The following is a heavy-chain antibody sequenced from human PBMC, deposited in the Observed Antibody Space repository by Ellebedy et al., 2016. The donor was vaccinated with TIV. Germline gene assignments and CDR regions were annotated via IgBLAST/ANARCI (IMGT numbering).Heavy chain of an antibody. J-gene: IGHJ1*01. CDR2: INTNTGNP. Sequence: AASVKVSCKASGYTFTNYAMNWVRQAPGQGLEWMGWINTNTGNPTYAQGFAGRFVFSVDTSVSTAYLQISSLKAEDTAVYYCTRDSFCINRRCYAFHHWGQGTLVTVSS. CDR3: TRDSFCINRRCYAFHH. D-gene: IGHD2-8*01. V-gene: IGHV7-4-1*02. CDR1: GYTFTNYA.